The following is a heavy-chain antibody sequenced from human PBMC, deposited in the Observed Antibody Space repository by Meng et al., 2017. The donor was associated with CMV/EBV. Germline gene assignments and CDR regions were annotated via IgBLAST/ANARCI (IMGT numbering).Heavy chain of an antibody. CDR1: GFTFDDYS. V-gene: IGHV3-20*04. Sequence: GESLKISCAASGFTFDDYSMSWVRQAPGKGLEWVSGINWNGGSTGYADSVKGRFTISRDNAKNSLYLQMNSLRAEDTALYYCARDPRDGSSWYWVDYWGQGTLVTVSS. CDR2: INWNGGST. D-gene: IGHD6-13*01. J-gene: IGHJ4*02. CDR3: ARDPRDGSSWYWVDY.